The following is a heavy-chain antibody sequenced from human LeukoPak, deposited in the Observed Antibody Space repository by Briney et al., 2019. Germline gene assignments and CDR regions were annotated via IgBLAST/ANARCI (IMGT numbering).Heavy chain of an antibody. J-gene: IGHJ4*02. CDR3: ARDSSSSSSEINLDY. D-gene: IGHD6-6*01. CDR2: IIPIFGTA. V-gene: IGHV1-69*13. Sequence: ASVKVSCKASGYTFTSYDINWVRQAPGQGLEWMGGIIPIFGTANYAQKFQGRVTITADESTSTAYMELSSLRSEDTAVYYCARDSSSSSSEINLDYWGQGTLVTVSS. CDR1: GYTFTSYD.